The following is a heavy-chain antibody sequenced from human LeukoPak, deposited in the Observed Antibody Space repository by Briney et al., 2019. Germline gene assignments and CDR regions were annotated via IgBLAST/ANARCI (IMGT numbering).Heavy chain of an antibody. CDR3: ARSAGPADGWFDP. V-gene: IGHV1-69*13. Sequence: SVKVSCRASGGTFSSYAISWVRQAPGQGLEWMGGIIPIFGTANYAQKFQGRVTITADESTSTAYMELSSLRSEDTAVYYCARSAGPADGWFDPWGQGTLVTVSS. D-gene: IGHD6-13*01. CDR1: GGTFSSYA. J-gene: IGHJ5*02. CDR2: IIPIFGTA.